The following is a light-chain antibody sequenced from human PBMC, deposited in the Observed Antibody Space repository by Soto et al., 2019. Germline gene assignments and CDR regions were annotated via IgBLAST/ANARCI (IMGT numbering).Light chain of an antibody. CDR2: GAS. V-gene: IGKV1-12*01. CDR1: QGIGSW. CDR3: QQTNGFTFT. J-gene: IGKJ5*01. Sequence: DIQMTQSPSSVSASVGDRVTITCRASQGIGSWLGWYQQKPGKDPRLLIYGASSLQSGVPSRFSGSGSGTDFNLSISSLQTEDFATYYCQQTNGFTFTFGQGTRLEIK.